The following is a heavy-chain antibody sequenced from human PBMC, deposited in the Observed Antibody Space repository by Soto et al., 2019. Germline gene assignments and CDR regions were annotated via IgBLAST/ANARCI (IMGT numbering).Heavy chain of an antibody. CDR1: GFVSTNHN. J-gene: IGHJ4*02. Sequence: QAHLVQSGTEVKMPGDSVQVSCKASGFVSTNHNFHWVRQAPGQSLECMGRINAGNGNTQYSQNFQGRVTFTSDPSASTGFMELTNLRFEDRAMYYCASDYGSNWRLWGQGTLVSVSS. V-gene: IGHV1-3*01. CDR2: INAGNGNT. D-gene: IGHD6-19*01. CDR3: ASDYGSNWRL.